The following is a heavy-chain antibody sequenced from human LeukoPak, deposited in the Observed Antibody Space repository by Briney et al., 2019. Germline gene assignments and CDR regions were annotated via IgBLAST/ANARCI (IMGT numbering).Heavy chain of an antibody. CDR3: AKDMSALWHYDILTGYGPYYYGMDV. CDR2: INHDGSDT. V-gene: IGHV3-74*01. Sequence: GGSLRLSCAASGFTFKLYWMHWVRQVPGRGPVWVSRINHDGSDTIYADSVRGRFTISRDDAKNSLYLQMNSLRAEDTALYYCAKDMSALWHYDILTGYGPYYYGMDVWGQGTTVTVSS. D-gene: IGHD3-9*01. CDR1: GFTFKLYW. J-gene: IGHJ6*02.